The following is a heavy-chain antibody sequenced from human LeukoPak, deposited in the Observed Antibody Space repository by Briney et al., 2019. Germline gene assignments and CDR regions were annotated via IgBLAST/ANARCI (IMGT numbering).Heavy chain of an antibody. D-gene: IGHD3-10*01. Sequence: PSETLSLTCTVSGGSISSYYWSWIRQPAGKGPEWIGRIYTSGSTNYNPSLKSRVTISVDKSKNQFSLKLSSVTAADTAVYYCARDPVTGNWFDPWGQGTLVTVSS. J-gene: IGHJ5*02. CDR1: GGSISSYY. CDR2: IYTSGST. V-gene: IGHV4-4*07. CDR3: ARDPVTGNWFDP.